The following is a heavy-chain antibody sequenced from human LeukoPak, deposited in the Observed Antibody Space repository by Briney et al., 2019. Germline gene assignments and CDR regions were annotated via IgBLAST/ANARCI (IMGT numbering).Heavy chain of an antibody. J-gene: IGHJ4*02. CDR2: IYSGGST. Sequence: GGSLRLSCAASGFTVSSNYMSWVRQAPGKGLEWVSVIYSGGSTYYADSVKGRFIISRDNSKNTLYLQMNSLRAEDTAVYYCARDLGIFGSYPIGYWGQGTLVTVSS. CDR3: ARDLGIFGSYPIGY. V-gene: IGHV3-53*01. CDR1: GFTVSSNY. D-gene: IGHD1-26*01.